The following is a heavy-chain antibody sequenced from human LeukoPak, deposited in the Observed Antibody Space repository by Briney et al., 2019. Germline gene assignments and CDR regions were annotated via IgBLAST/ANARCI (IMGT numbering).Heavy chain of an antibody. CDR2: ISAYNGNT. Sequence: ASVKVSCKASGYTFTSYGISWVRQAPGQGLEWMGWISAYNGNTNYAQKLQGRVTMTTNTSTGTAYMELRSLRSEDTAVYYCARDVRSGSYGNYMDVWGKGTTVTVSS. V-gene: IGHV1-18*01. J-gene: IGHJ6*03. CDR1: GYTFTSYG. CDR3: ARDVRSGSYGNYMDV. D-gene: IGHD1-26*01.